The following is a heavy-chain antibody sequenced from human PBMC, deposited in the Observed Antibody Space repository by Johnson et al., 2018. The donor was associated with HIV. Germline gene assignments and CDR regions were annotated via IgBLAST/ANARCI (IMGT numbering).Heavy chain of an antibody. CDR2: INSKTDGGTT. Sequence: VQLVESGGGLVKPGGSLRLSCAASGFTFSNAWMSWVRQAPGKGLEWVGRINSKTDGGTTDYAAPVKGRFTIPRDDSKNPLYLQMNSLKTEDTGVDYGTTDIDRGSRRPYDAFDIVGQGTMVTVSS. CDR1: GFTFSNAW. CDR3: TTDIDRGSRRPYDAFDI. V-gene: IGHV3-15*01. J-gene: IGHJ3*02. D-gene: IGHD6-13*01.